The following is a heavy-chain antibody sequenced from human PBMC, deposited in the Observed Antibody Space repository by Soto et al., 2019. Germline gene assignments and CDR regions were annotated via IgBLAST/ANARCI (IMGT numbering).Heavy chain of an antibody. D-gene: IGHD3-10*01. Sequence: QVQVVESGGGVVQPGRSLRLSCAASGFTFRSYAIHWVRQAPGKGLGWVAVISRDGSNKYYVDSVKGRFTISRDNSKDTVYLQMNSLRDEDSAMFYCARSRSGAVADSFAFWGQGTLVTVSS. CDR2: ISRDGSNK. J-gene: IGHJ4*02. CDR1: GFTFRSYA. CDR3: ARSRSGAVADSFAF. V-gene: IGHV3-30*04.